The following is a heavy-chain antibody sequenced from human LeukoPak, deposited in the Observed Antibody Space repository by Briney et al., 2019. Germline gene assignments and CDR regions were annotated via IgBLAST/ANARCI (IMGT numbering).Heavy chain of an antibody. CDR3: ARGRPIAGYDY. CDR1: GGSFSGYY. D-gene: IGHD1-14*01. Sequence: KPSETLSLTCAVYGGSFSGYYWSWIRQPPGKGLEWIGEINHSGSTNYNPSLKSRVTISVDTSKNQFSLKLSSVTAADTAVYYCARGRPIAGYDYWGQGTLVTVPS. V-gene: IGHV4-34*01. J-gene: IGHJ4*02. CDR2: INHSGST.